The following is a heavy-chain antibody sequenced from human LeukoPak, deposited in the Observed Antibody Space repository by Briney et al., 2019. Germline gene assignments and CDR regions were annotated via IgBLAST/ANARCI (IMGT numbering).Heavy chain of an antibody. D-gene: IGHD6-19*01. CDR2: ISSGSSFI. Sequence: GGSLRLSCAASGFSFNNYHMSWVRQAPGKGLEWVPTISSGSSFIHYADSVKGRFAVSRDNAKNSLYLQMSSLRAEDTAIYYCARDTPASGWLFYWGQGALVTVSS. J-gene: IGHJ4*02. V-gene: IGHV3-21*01. CDR1: GFSFNNYH. CDR3: ARDTPASGWLFY.